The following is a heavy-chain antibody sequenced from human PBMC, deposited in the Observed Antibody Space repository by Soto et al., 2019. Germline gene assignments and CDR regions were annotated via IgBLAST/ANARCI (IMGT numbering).Heavy chain of an antibody. J-gene: IGHJ4*02. CDR1: GGSISSYY. Sequence: PSETLSLTCTVSGGSISSYYWSWIRQPPGKGLEWIGYIYYSGSTNYNPSLKSRVTISVDTSKNQFSLKLSSVTAADTAVYYCAREQVGATLNYFDYWGQGTLVTSPQ. V-gene: IGHV4-59*01. CDR2: IYYSGST. D-gene: IGHD1-26*01. CDR3: AREQVGATLNYFDY.